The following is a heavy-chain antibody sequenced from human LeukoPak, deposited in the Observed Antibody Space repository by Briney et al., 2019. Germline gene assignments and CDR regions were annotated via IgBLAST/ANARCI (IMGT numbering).Heavy chain of an antibody. V-gene: IGHV1-2*02. CDR2: INPNSGGT. J-gene: IGHJ4*02. CDR3: ARFQTRSYNRYYFDY. CDR1: GYTFTSYA. Sequence: ASVKVSCKASGYTFTSYAISWVRQAPGQGLEWMGWINPNSGGTNYAQKFQGRVTMTRDTSISTAYMELSRLRSDDTAVYYCARFQTRSYNRYYFDYWGQGTLVTVSS. D-gene: IGHD1-26*01.